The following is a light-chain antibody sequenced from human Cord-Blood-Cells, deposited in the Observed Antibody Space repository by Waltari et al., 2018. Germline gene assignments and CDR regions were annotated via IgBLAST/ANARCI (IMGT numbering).Light chain of an antibody. CDR1: QSISSY. CDR2: AAS. V-gene: IGKV1-39*01. CDR3: QQSDNTPYS. Sequence: DIQTPQSPSSLPASVVDRLTITCRASQSISSYLNWYQQKPGKAPKLLIYAASTLQSGVPSRFSGSGSGTDFTLTISSLQPEDFATYYCQQSDNTPYSFGQGTKLEIK. J-gene: IGKJ2*03.